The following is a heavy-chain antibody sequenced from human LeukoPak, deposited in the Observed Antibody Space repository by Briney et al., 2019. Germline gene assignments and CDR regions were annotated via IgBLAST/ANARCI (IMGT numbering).Heavy chain of an antibody. CDR1: GYSISSGYY. D-gene: IGHD7-27*01. Sequence: PSETLSLTCTVSGYSISSGYYWGWIRQPPGKGLEWIGSIYYSGSTYYNPSLKSRVTISVDTSKNQFSLKLSSVTAADTAVYYCARDLGQTSYYFDYWGQGTLVTVSS. V-gene: IGHV4-38-2*02. J-gene: IGHJ4*02. CDR3: ARDLGQTSYYFDY. CDR2: IYYSGST.